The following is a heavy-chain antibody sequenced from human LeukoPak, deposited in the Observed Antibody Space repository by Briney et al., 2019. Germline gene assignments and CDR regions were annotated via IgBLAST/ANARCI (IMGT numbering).Heavy chain of an antibody. V-gene: IGHV3-21*04. Sequence: GGSLRLYCAASGFGFDTYNMKWVRQAPGKGLEWVSSISRSGAYIYYADSVKGRFTISRDNSKNTLYLQMDSLRVEDAAVYYCAKDSGTCCWYFDLWGRGTLVAVSS. CDR2: ISRSGAYI. J-gene: IGHJ2*01. CDR1: GFGFDTYN. D-gene: IGHD1-26*01. CDR3: AKDSGTCCWYFDL.